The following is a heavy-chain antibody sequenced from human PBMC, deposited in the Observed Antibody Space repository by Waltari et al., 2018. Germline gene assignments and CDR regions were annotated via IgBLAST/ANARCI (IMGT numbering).Heavy chain of an antibody. D-gene: IGHD6-19*01. Sequence: QVQLVESGGGVVQPGRSLRLSCAASGFTFSSYAMHWVRQAPGQGLEWVAVISYDGSNKYYADSVKGRFTISRDNSKNTLHLQMNSLRAEDTAVYYCARDGEYSSGWLAGGSFGMDVWGQGTTVTVSS. CDR1: GFTFSSYA. V-gene: IGHV3-30-3*01. J-gene: IGHJ6*02. CDR2: ISYDGSNK. CDR3: ARDGEYSSGWLAGGSFGMDV.